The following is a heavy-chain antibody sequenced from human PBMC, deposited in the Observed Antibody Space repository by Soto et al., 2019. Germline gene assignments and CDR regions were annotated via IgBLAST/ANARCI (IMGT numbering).Heavy chain of an antibody. CDR3: ARLTTMIISLNMDV. CDR1: GYSFTTYW. D-gene: IGHD3-22*01. CDR2: IDPSDSYT. J-gene: IGHJ6*02. Sequence: GESLKISCKGAGYSFTTYWISWVRQLPGKGLEWMGRIDPSDSYTNYSPSFQGHVTISADKSISTAYLQWSSLKASDTAMYYCARLTTMIISLNMDVWGQGTTVTVSS. V-gene: IGHV5-10-1*01.